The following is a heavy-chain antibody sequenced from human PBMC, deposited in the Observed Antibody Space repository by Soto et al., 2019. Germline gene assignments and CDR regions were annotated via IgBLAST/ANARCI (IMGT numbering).Heavy chain of an antibody. CDR2: IIPIFGTA. D-gene: IGHD5-12*01. J-gene: IGHJ6*02. CDR3: ARGGSWLQLPYYYYGMDV. CDR1: GGTFSSYA. V-gene: IGHV1-69*06. Sequence: QVQLVQSGAEVKKPGSSVKVSCKASGGTFSSYAISWVRQAPGQGLEWMGGIIPIFGTANYAQKFQGRVTITADKSTSTAYMELSSLRSEDTAVYYCARGGSWLQLPYYYYGMDVWGQGTTVTVSS.